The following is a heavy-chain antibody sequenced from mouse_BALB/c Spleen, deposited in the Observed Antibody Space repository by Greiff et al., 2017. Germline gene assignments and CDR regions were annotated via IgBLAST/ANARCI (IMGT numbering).Heavy chain of an antibody. V-gene: IGHV1-20*02. Sequence: EVKLQESGPELVKPGASVKISCKASGYSFTGYFMNWVMQSHGKSLEWIGRINPYNGDTFYNQKFKGKATLTVDKSSSTAHMELRSLASEDSAVYYCARGGNYWFAYWGQGTLVTVSA. CDR2: INPYNGDT. CDR3: ARGGNYWFAY. CDR1: GYSFTGYF. J-gene: IGHJ3*01. D-gene: IGHD2-1*01.